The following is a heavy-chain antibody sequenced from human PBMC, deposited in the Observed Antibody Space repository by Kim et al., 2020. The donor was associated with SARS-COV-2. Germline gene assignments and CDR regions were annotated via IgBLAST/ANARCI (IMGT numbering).Heavy chain of an antibody. D-gene: IGHD3-10*01. J-gene: IGHJ4*02. CDR3: AVTYYYGSGSYGADY. Sequence: QKFQGRVTITADKSTSTAYMELSSLRSEDTAVYYCAVTYYYGSGSYGADYWGQGTLVTVSS. V-gene: IGHV1-69*02.